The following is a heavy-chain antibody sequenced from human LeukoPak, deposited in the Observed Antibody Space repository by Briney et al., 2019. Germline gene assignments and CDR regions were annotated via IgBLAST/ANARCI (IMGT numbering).Heavy chain of an antibody. Sequence: GGSLRLSCAASGFTFSSYAMTWVRQAPGQGLEWVSGISGSGGSAYYADSVKGRFTISRDNSKNTLYLQMNSLRAEDTAVYYCAKARRSGCSSTSCYPFDYWGQGTLVTVSS. V-gene: IGHV3-23*01. CDR3: AKARRSGCSSTSCYPFDY. D-gene: IGHD2-2*01. CDR1: GFTFSSYA. CDR2: ISGSGGSA. J-gene: IGHJ4*02.